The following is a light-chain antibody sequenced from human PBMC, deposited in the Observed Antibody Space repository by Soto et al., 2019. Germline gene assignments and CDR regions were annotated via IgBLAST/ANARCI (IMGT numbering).Light chain of an antibody. J-gene: IGKJ1*01. CDR3: VQGTHWPWT. CDR2: QVS. V-gene: IGKV2-30*01. Sequence: DVVMTQSPLSLSVTLGQPASTSCRSSQGLVYSDGNTFLNWFHQRPGQSPRRLIYQVSNRDSGVPDRFSGSGSGTDYTLTISRVEAEDVGIYYCVQGTHWPWTFGQGTKVEIK. CDR1: QGLVYSDGNTF.